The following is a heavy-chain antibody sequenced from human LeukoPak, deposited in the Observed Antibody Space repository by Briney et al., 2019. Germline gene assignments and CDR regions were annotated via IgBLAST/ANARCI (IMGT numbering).Heavy chain of an antibody. J-gene: IGHJ6*02. V-gene: IGHV4-34*01. D-gene: IGHD2-15*01. Sequence: PSETLSLTCAVYGGSFSGYYWSWIRQPPGKGLEWIGEINHSGSTNYNPSLKSRVTISVDTSKNQFSLKLSSVTAADTAVYYCAKVGDIVVVVAGRMDVWGQGTTVTVSS. CDR3: AKVGDIVVVVAGRMDV. CDR2: INHSGST. CDR1: GGSFSGYY.